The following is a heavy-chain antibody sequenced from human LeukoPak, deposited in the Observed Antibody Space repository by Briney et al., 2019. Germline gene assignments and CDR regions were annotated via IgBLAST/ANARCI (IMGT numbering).Heavy chain of an antibody. J-gene: IGHJ4*02. D-gene: IGHD4-17*01. Sequence: ASVKVSCKASGYTFTGYYMHWVRQAPGQGLEWMGWINPNSGGTNHAQKFQGRVTMTRDTSISTAYMELSRLRSDDTAVYYCARPTGTVTTFDYWGQGTLVTVSS. CDR3: ARPTGTVTTFDY. CDR1: GYTFTGYY. V-gene: IGHV1-2*02. CDR2: INPNSGGT.